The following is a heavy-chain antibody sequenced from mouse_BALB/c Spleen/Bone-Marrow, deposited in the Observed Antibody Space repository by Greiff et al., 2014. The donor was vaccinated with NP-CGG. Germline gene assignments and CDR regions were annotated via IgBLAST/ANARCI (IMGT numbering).Heavy chain of an antibody. V-gene: IGHV4-1*02. J-gene: IGHJ3*01. CDR1: GFDFSGFW. CDR2: INPDSSTM. D-gene: IGHD2-3*01. CDR3: ARLGYYGGFAY. Sequence: EVKLVESGGGLVQPGRSLKISCAASGFDFSGFWVGWVRLAPGKGLEWIGEINPDSSTMNYTPSLKDRFIISRDNAKNTLYLQMSKVRSEDTALYYCARLGYYGGFAYWGQGTLVTVSA.